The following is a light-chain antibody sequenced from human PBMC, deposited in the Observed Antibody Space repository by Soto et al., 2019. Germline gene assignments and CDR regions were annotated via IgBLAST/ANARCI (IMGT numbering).Light chain of an antibody. CDR3: QQYGSSPET. V-gene: IGKV3-20*01. CDR2: GAS. J-gene: IGKJ1*01. Sequence: EIVLTQSPGTLSLSPGERGTLSCRASQSVRSSYLAWYQQKPGQAPRLLIYGASSRATGIPDRFSGSGSGTDFALTISRLEPEDFAVYYCQQYGSSPETFGQGTKVDIK. CDR1: QSVRSSY.